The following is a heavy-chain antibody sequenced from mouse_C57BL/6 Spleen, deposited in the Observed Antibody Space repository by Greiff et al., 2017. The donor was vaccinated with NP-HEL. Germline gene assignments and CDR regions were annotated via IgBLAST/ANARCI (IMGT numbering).Heavy chain of an antibody. CDR3: TTRRDGYYYYAMDY. V-gene: IGHV14-4*01. D-gene: IGHD2-3*01. J-gene: IGHJ4*01. CDR1: GFNIKDDY. Sequence: VQLQQSGAELVRPGASVKLSCTASGFNIKDDYMHWVKQRPEQGRDWIGWIDPENGDPEYASKFQGKATITADTSSNTAYLQLSSLTSEDTAVYYCTTRRDGYYYYAMDYWGQGTSVTVSS. CDR2: IDPENGDP.